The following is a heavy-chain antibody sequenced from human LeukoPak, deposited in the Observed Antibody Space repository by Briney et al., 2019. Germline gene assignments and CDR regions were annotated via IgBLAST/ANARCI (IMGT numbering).Heavy chain of an antibody. CDR2: ISYDGSNK. V-gene: IGHV3-30*03. Sequence: GRSLRLSCAASGFIFSSYGMHWVRQAPGKGLEWVAVISYDGSNKYYADSVKGRFTISRDNSKNTLYLQINSLRAEDTAVYYCARDRRVGDRGRGWNDYYFDYWGQGTLVTVSS. CDR1: GFIFSSYG. D-gene: IGHD1-1*01. CDR3: ARDRRVGDRGRGWNDYYFDY. J-gene: IGHJ4*02.